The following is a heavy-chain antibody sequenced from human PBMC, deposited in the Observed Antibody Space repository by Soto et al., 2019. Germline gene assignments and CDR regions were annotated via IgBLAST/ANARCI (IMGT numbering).Heavy chain of an antibody. CDR1: GGXFSGYY. CDR2: INHSGST. Sequence: VXXXQXGXGLLKPSETLSLTCAVYGGXFSGYYWTWIRQPPGTGLEWIGEINHSGSTNYNPSLKSRVTISVDTSKNQFSLKLTSVTAADTAVYYCARDKITGLFDYWGQGTLVTVSS. D-gene: IGHD2-8*02. V-gene: IGHV4-34*01. CDR3: ARDKITGLFDY. J-gene: IGHJ4*02.